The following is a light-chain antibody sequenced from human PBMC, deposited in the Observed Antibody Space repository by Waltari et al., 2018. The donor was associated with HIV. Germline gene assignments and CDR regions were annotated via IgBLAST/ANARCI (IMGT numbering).Light chain of an antibody. J-gene: IGKJ3*01. CDR1: QGISNY. V-gene: IGKV1-27*01. CDR2: AAS. Sequence: SSKTESVEDRVTITCRASQGISNYLAWYQQKPGKVPKLLIYAASTLQSGVPSRFSGSGSWTDFSLTICILQPEDVASYYCQKYIIFPFTFGPGTKFYIK. CDR3: QKYIIFPFT.